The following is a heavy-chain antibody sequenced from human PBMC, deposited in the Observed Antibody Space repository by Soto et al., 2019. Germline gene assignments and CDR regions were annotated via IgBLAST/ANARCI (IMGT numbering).Heavy chain of an antibody. V-gene: IGHV3-7*01. CDR1: GFTFSSSW. Sequence: GGSLRLSCAASGFTFSSSWMDWVRQAPGKGLEWVANINQDGSEKHYIDSVKGRFTISRDNAKNSLYLQMNSLTAEESALYYCSPALNFWGQGTLVTVSS. J-gene: IGHJ4*02. D-gene: IGHD2-2*01. CDR3: SPALNF. CDR2: INQDGSEK.